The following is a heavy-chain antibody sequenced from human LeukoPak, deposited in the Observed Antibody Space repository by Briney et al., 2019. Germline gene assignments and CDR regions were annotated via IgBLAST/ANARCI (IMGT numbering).Heavy chain of an antibody. V-gene: IGHV4-39*07. CDR3: ARDGDGSGSYYRP. CDR2: FLYSGTT. CDR1: GGSISGSSYY. J-gene: IGHJ5*02. Sequence: PSETLSLTCTVSGGSISGSSYYWGWIRQSPGKGLEWIGSFLYSGTTYYNPSLKSRVTISVDTSKNQFSLKLSSVTAADTAVYYCARDGDGSGSYYRPWGQGTLVIVSS. D-gene: IGHD3-10*01.